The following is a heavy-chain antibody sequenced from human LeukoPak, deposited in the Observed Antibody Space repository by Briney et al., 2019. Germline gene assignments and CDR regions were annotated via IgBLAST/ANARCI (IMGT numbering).Heavy chain of an antibody. CDR3: ARGPGYSSSWFEYFQH. J-gene: IGHJ1*01. CDR1: GFTFSSYW. V-gene: IGHV3-7*01. Sequence: GGSLRLSCAAPGFTFSSYWMSWVRQAPGKGLEWVANIKQDGSEKYYVDSVKGRFTISRDNAKNSLYLQMNSLRAEDTAVYYCARGPGYSSSWFEYFQHWGQGTLVTVSS. CDR2: IKQDGSEK. D-gene: IGHD6-13*01.